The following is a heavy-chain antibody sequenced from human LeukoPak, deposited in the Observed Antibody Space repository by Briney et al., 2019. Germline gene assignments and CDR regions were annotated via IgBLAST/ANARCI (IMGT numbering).Heavy chain of an antibody. Sequence: ASVKVSCKASGYTFTSYGISWVRQAPGQGLEWMGWISAYNGNTNYAQKLQGRVTVTTDTSTSTAYMELRCLRSDDTAVYYCARVDYGDGYFDYWGQGTLVTVSS. CDR1: GYTFTSYG. D-gene: IGHD4-17*01. V-gene: IGHV1-18*01. J-gene: IGHJ4*02. CDR2: ISAYNGNT. CDR3: ARVDYGDGYFDY.